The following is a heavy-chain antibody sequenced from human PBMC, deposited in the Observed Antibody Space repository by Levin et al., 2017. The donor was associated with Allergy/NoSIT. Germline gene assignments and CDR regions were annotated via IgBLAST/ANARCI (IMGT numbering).Heavy chain of an antibody. Sequence: GGSLRLSCAASGFTFSSYSMNWVRQAPGKGLEWVSYISSSSSTIYYADSVKGRFTISRDNAKNSLYLQMNSLRAEDTAVYYCARTGPIGGSSWYYWGQGTLVTVSS. V-gene: IGHV3-48*01. J-gene: IGHJ4*02. D-gene: IGHD6-13*01. CDR2: ISSSSSTI. CDR1: GFTFSSYS. CDR3: ARTGPIGGSSWYY.